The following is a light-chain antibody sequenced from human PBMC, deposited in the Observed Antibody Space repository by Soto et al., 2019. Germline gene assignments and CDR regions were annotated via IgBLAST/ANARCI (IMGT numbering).Light chain of an antibody. CDR2: AAS. Sequence: DIQMPQYPSSLSASVGDRITITCRASQSISRYLNWYQHKPGKAPKLLITAASSVESGVPSRFSGGGSWTDFTLSISRLQPEDFATYYCQQHYRTTAITFGQGTKLDVK. J-gene: IGKJ2*01. V-gene: IGKV1-39*01. CDR1: QSISRY. CDR3: QQHYRTTAIT.